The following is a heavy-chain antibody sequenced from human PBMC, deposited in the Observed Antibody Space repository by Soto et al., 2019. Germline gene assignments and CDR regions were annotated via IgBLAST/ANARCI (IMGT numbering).Heavy chain of an antibody. CDR1: GYTFTSYS. D-gene: IGHD2-15*01. J-gene: IGHJ5*02. Sequence: QVQLVQSGAEVKKPGASVKVSCKASGYTFTSYSISWVRQAPGQGLEWMGWISAYNGNTNYAQKLQGRVTMTTDTSTSTAYMELRSLRSDDTAVYYCARRYCSGGSCGNWFDPWGQGTLVTVSS. CDR3: ARRYCSGGSCGNWFDP. CDR2: ISAYNGNT. V-gene: IGHV1-18*01.